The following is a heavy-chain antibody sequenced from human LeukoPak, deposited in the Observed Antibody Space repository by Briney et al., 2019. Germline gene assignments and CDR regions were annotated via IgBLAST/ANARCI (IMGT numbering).Heavy chain of an antibody. CDR3: AKCMSGTGVCLNFDS. V-gene: IGHV3-23*01. CDR2: ISGSDSGT. Sequence: PGGSLRLSCEASGFTFSTYAMSWVRQPPGKGLQWVSGISGSDSGTYYTDSVKGWFTISRDNSKNTVYLEIDNLRAEDTAVYYCAKCMSGTGVCLNFDSWGQGILVTVSS. CDR1: GFTFSTYA. J-gene: IGHJ4*02. D-gene: IGHD2-8*02.